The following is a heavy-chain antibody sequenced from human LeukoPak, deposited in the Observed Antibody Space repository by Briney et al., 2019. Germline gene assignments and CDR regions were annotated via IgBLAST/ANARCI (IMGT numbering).Heavy chain of an antibody. CDR2: INPSGGST. V-gene: IGHV1-46*01. Sequence: ASVKVSCKASGYTFTGYYMHWVRQAPGQGLEWMGIINPSGGSTSYAQKFQGRVTMTRDTSTSTVYMELSSLRSEDTAVYYCARDLSQEYSDQPFYYYGMDVWGQGTTVTVSS. J-gene: IGHJ6*02. D-gene: IGHD4-17*01. CDR1: GYTFTGYY. CDR3: ARDLSQEYSDQPFYYYGMDV.